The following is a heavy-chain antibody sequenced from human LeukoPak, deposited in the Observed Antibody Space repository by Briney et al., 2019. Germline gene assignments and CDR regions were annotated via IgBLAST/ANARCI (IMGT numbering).Heavy chain of an antibody. J-gene: IGHJ4*02. V-gene: IGHV4-39*01. D-gene: IGHD6-19*01. CDR1: GGSISSSSYY. CDR2: IYYSGST. Sequence: SQTLSLTCTVSGGSISSSSYYWGWIRQPPGKGLEWIGSIYYSGSTYYNPSLKSRVTISVDTSKNQFSLKLSSVTAADTAVYYCASPQKGSSGWYSPLAFDYWGQGTLVTVPS. CDR3: ASPQKGSSGWYSPLAFDY.